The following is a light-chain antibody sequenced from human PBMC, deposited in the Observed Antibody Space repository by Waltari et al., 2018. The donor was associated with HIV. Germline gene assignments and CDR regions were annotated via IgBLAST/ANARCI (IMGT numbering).Light chain of an antibody. CDR3: QSYDSGLAKVV. J-gene: IGLJ2*01. V-gene: IGLV1-40*01. Sequence: QSVLTQPPSVSGAPGQKITISCTGTGSNIGAPYDVHGYQQLPGKVPKILNYANGIRPPGVPFRFSVSKSATSASLAITGLQAEDEADYYCQSYDSGLAKVVFGGGTRLTVL. CDR1: GSNIGAPYD. CDR2: ANG.